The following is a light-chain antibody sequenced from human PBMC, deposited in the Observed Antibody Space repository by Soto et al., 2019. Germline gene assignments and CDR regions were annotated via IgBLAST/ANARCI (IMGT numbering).Light chain of an antibody. CDR2: AAS. CDR3: QQLTNYPYT. V-gene: IGKV1-9*01. CDR1: QGISRY. Sequence: DIQLTQSPSFLSASMGDRVTITCRASQGISRYLAWYQQKPGKAPKLLIYAASTLRSGVPSRFSGSGSGTDFTLTISSLQPEDSATYYCQQLTNYPYTFGQGTKLE. J-gene: IGKJ2*01.